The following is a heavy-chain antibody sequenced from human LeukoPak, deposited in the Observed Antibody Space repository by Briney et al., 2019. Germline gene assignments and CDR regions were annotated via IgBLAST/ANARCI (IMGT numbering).Heavy chain of an antibody. Sequence: ASVKVSCKASGYTFTSYGISWVRQAPGQGLEWMGWISAHNGNTNYAQKLQGRVTMTTDTSTSTAYMELRSLRSDDTAVYYCAIPKYYYYYMDVWGKGTTVTVSS. V-gene: IGHV1-18*01. CDR3: AIPKYYYYYMDV. J-gene: IGHJ6*03. CDR1: GYTFTSYG. D-gene: IGHD2/OR15-2a*01. CDR2: ISAHNGNT.